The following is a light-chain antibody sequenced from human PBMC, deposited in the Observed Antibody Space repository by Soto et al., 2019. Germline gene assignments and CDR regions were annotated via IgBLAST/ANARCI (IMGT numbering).Light chain of an antibody. CDR1: SSDVGGYNY. CDR3: SSYAGTKHYV. CDR2: EVS. J-gene: IGLJ1*01. Sequence: QSVLTQPPSASGSPGQSVTISCTGTSSDVGGYNYVSWYQQYPGKAPKLMIYEVSKRPSGVPDRFSGSKSGNTASLTVSGLQVEDEADYYCSSYAGTKHYVFGTGTKVTVL. V-gene: IGLV2-8*01.